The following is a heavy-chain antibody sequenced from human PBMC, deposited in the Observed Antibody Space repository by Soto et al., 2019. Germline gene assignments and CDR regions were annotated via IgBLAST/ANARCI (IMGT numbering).Heavy chain of an antibody. CDR1: GYTFTSYG. CDR2: ISAYNGNT. J-gene: IGHJ5*02. Sequence: ASVKVSCKASGYTFTSYGISWVRQAPGQGLEWMGWISAYNGNTNYAQKLQGRVTMTTDTSTSTAYMELRSLRSDDTAVYYCARESVGTYYDFWSGYYRSNWFDPWG. D-gene: IGHD3-3*01. V-gene: IGHV1-18*01. CDR3: ARESVGTYYDFWSGYYRSNWFDP.